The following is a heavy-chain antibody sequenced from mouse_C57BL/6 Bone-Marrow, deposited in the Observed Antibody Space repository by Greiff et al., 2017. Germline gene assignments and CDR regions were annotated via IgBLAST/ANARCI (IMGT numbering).Heavy chain of an antibody. J-gene: IGHJ4*01. V-gene: IGHV1-59*01. CDR2: IDPSDSYT. CDR3: ARARLYCAMDY. Sequence: QVQLQQPGAELVRPGTSVKLSCKASGYTFTSYWMHWVKQRPGQGLEWIGVIDPSDSYTNSNQKFKGKATLTVDTSSSTAYMQLSSLTSEDSADYYCARARLYCAMDYWGQGTSVTVSS. CDR1: GYTFTSYW.